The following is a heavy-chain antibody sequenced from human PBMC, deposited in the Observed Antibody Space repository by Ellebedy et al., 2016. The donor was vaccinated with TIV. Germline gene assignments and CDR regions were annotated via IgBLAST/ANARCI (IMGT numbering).Heavy chain of an antibody. CDR1: GLTFSSHA. CDR2: ITESVGNT. V-gene: IGHV3-23*01. Sequence: PGGSLRPSCAASGLTFSSHAMSWVRQAPGKGLEWVSSITESVGNTYYEDSVKGRFTMSRDNSKETLYLQMNSLSAEDTAIYYGARDPVGVGPAFDVWGQGTMVTVSS. CDR3: ARDPVGVGPAFDV. J-gene: IGHJ3*01. D-gene: IGHD4-23*01.